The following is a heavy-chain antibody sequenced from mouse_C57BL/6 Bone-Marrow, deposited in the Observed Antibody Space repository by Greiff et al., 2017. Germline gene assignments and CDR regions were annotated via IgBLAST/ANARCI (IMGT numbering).Heavy chain of an antibody. D-gene: IGHD1-1*01. J-gene: IGHJ2*01. Sequence: QVQLQQSGAELVKPGASVKISCKASGYAFSSYWLNWVKQRPGKGLEWIGQIYPGDGDTNYNGKFKGKATLTADKATSTAYMQISSLTSEDSAVYFCARLRTVVGGYWVQGTTLTGSS. V-gene: IGHV1-80*01. CDR2: IYPGDGDT. CDR3: ARLRTVVGGY. CDR1: GYAFSSYW.